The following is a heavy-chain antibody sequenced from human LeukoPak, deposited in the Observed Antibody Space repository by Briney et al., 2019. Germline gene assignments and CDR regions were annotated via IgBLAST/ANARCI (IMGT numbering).Heavy chain of an antibody. Sequence: SETLSLTCTVSGVSINNYYWSWIRQSPEKRLEWIGYIYSTGSANYNPSLRSRVTMSVETSKNQFSLRLVSVTAADTAVYFCARDSSGYYFLPFDFWGQGILVTVSS. V-gene: IGHV4-59*01. J-gene: IGHJ4*02. CDR3: ARDSSGYYFLPFDF. CDR1: GVSINNYY. CDR2: IYSTGSA. D-gene: IGHD3-22*01.